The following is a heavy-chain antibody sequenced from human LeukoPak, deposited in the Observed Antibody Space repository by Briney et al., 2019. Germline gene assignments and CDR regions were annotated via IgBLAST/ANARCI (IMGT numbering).Heavy chain of an antibody. CDR3: ARRLGTTEDFDY. CDR1: EYSSTDYW. V-gene: IGHV5-51*01. CDR2: IYPADSDT. J-gene: IGHJ4*02. Sequence: GESLKISCKVSEYSSTDYWIGWVRQMPGKGLEWMGIIYPADSDTKYNPSFQGQVTISADKSISTAYLQWSSLKASDTAMYYCARRLGTTEDFDYWGQGTLVTVSS. D-gene: IGHD1-7*01.